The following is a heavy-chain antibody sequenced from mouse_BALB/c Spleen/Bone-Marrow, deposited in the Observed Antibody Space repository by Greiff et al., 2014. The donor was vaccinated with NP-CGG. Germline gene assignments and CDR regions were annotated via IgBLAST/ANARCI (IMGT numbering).Heavy chain of an antibody. V-gene: IGHV1-9*01. CDR1: GYTFRGYW. CDR3: AFNSYWFFDV. Sequence: QVQLQQSGAELMKPGASVKISCKATGYTFRGYWMEWVRQRPGHGLEWIGEILPGSGSTNHNEKSKGKATFTADTSSNTAYLQLSSLTSEDSAVYYCAFNSYWFFDVWGAGTTVTVSS. J-gene: IGHJ1*01. CDR2: ILPGSGST.